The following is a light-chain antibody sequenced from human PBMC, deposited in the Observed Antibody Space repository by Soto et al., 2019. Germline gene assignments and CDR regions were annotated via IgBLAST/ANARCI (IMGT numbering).Light chain of an antibody. CDR3: SSYTSTGTVV. J-gene: IGLJ2*01. CDR2: EVT. CDR1: SSDVGGYNY. V-gene: IGLV2-14*01. Sequence: QSVLTQPASVSGSPGQSITISCAGTSSDVGGYNYVSRYQQHPGKAPILMIYEVTNRPSGVSHRFSGSKSGDTASLTISGVQAEDEADYYCSSYTSTGTVVFGGGTKVTVL.